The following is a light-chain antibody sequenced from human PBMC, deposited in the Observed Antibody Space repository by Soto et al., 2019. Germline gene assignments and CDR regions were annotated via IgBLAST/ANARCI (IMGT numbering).Light chain of an antibody. V-gene: IGKV3-15*01. CDR1: QSISDT. J-gene: IGKJ4*01. CDR2: GAS. Sequence: EIVMTQSPVTLSVSPGGRATLSCRASQSISDTLAWYQQKPGQAPRLLIHGASTRAPGFPARFSGSGSGTDFTLTISSLRSEDFAVYYCQQYGDWPLTFGGGTKVDIK. CDR3: QQYGDWPLT.